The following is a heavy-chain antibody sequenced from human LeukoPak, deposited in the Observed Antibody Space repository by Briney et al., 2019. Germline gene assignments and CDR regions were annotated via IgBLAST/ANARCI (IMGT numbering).Heavy chain of an antibody. D-gene: IGHD6-19*01. CDR3: ARQEENGWYAHLDY. J-gene: IGHJ4*02. CDR2: IYYSGST. Sequence: ASETLSLTCTVSGGSISSYYWSWIRQPPGKGLEWIGYIYYSGSTNYNPSLKSRVTISVDTSKNQFSLKLSSVTAADTAVYYCARQEENGWYAHLDYWGQGTLVTVSS. V-gene: IGHV4-59*08. CDR1: GGSISSYY.